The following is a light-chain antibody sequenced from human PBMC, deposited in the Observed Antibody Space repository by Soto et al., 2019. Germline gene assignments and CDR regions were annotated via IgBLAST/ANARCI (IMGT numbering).Light chain of an antibody. J-gene: IGKJ1*01. V-gene: IGKV1-5*03. CDR1: QTISSW. CDR2: KAS. CDR3: QQYHSYSWT. Sequence: DIQMTQSPSTLSGSVGDRVTITCRASQTISSWLAWYQQKPGKAPKLLIYKASTLKSGVPSRFSGSGSGTEFTLTISSLQPDDSATYYCQQYHSYSWTFGQGTKVDIK.